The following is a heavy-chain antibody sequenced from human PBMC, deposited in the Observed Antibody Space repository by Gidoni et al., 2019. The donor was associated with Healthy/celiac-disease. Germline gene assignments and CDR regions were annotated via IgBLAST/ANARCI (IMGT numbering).Heavy chain of an antibody. CDR2: ISGSGGST. J-gene: IGHJ6*02. D-gene: IGHD2-15*01. CDR3: AKDLRTHANIVVVVAGRSGMDV. Sequence: GLEWVSAISGSGGSTYYADSVKGRFTISRDNSKNTLYLQMNSLRAEDTAVYYCAKDLRTHANIVVVVAGRSGMDVWGQGTTVTVSS. V-gene: IGHV3-23*01.